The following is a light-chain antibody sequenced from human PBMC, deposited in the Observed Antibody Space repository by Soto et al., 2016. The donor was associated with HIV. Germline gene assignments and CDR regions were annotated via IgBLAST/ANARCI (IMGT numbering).Light chain of an antibody. CDR3: QQYYNSPQT. CDR1: QDISNS. Sequence: DIQMTQSPSSLSASVGDRVTITCRASQDISNSLAWYQQKAGKAPKLLLYATSKLESGVPSGFSGSGSGTDYTLTINSLQPEDFATYWCQQYYNSPQTFGQGTKVEIK. J-gene: IGKJ1*01. V-gene: IGKV1-NL1*01. CDR2: ATS.